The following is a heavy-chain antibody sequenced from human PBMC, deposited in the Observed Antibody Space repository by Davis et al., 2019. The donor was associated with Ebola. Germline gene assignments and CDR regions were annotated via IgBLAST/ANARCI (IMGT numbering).Heavy chain of an antibody. J-gene: IGHJ6*04. CDR1: GFTFSDYY. Sequence: GESLKISCAASGFTFSDYYMTWIRQAPGKGLEWISYISADGGTKKYADSVKGRFTVARDNDEKVLYLQMNSLRAEDTAVYFCARVETLTSYNSHYYFGMDVWGKGTTVTVSS. CDR3: ARVETLTSYNSHYYFGMDV. CDR2: ISADGGTK. D-gene: IGHD3-9*01. V-gene: IGHV3-11*04.